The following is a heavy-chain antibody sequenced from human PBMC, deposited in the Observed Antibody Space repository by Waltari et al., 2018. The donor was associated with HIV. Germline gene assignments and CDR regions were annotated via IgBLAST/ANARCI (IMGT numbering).Heavy chain of an antibody. J-gene: IGHJ6*02. D-gene: IGHD5-12*01. CDR3: ARDPLSITDPTASYGMDV. CDR1: GGTFSSYA. CDR2: IIPILGIA. Sequence: QVQLVQSGAEVKKPGSSVKVSCKASGGTFSSYAISWVRQAPGQGLEWMGRIIPILGIANYAQKFQGRVTITADKSTSTAYMELSSLRSEDTAVYYCARDPLSITDPTASYGMDVWGQGTTVTVSS. V-gene: IGHV1-69*04.